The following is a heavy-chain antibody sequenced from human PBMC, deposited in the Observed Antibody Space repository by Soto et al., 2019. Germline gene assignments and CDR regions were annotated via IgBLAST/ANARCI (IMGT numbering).Heavy chain of an antibody. CDR2: IYHSGST. CDR3: AREVDSYGQYYFDY. D-gene: IGHD5-18*01. J-gene: IGHJ4*02. V-gene: IGHV4-30-2*01. Sequence: SETLSLTCAVSGGSISSGGYSWSWIRQPPGKGLEWIGYIYHSGSTYYNQSLKNRVTISVDRSKKQFSLKLSSVTAADTAVYYCAREVDSYGQYYFDYWGQGALVTVSS. CDR1: GGSISSGGYS.